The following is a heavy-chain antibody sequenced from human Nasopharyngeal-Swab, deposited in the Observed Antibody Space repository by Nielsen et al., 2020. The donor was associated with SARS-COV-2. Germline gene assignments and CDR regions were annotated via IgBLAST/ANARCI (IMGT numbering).Heavy chain of an antibody. Sequence: GSLRLSCTVSGSSISSYYWSWIRQPPGKGLEWIGYIYYSGSTNYNPSLKSRVTISVDTSKNQFSLKLSSVTAADTAVYYCARFTSVGDAFDIWGQGTMVTVSS. D-gene: IGHD6-6*01. CDR1: GSSISSYY. CDR2: IYYSGST. J-gene: IGHJ3*02. V-gene: IGHV4-59*01. CDR3: ARFTSVGDAFDI.